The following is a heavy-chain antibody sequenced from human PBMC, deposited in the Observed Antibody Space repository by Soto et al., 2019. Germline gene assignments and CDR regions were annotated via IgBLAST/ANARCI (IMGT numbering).Heavy chain of an antibody. CDR1: GFTFSSYA. CDR2: ISYDGSNK. CDR3: AREYCYDSSGLYGMDV. V-gene: IGHV3-30-3*01. J-gene: IGHJ6*02. D-gene: IGHD3-22*01. Sequence: QVQLVESGGGVVQPGRSLRLSCAASGFTFSSYAMHWVRQAPGKGLEWVAVISYDGSNKYYADSVKGRFTISRDNSKNTLYLQMNSLRAEDTAVYYCAREYCYDSSGLYGMDVWGQGTTVTVSS.